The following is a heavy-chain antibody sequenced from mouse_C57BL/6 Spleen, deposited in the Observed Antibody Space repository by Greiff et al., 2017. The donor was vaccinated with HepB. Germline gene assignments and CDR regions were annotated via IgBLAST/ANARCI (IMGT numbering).Heavy chain of an antibody. J-gene: IGHJ3*01. D-gene: IGHD1-1*01. CDR1: GFSLTSYG. V-gene: IGHV2-2*01. CDR3: ARNLITTVVAPFAY. CDR2: IWSGGST. Sequence: QVQLQQSGPGLVQPSQCLSITCTVSGFSLTSYGVHWVRQSPGKGLEWLGVIWSGGSTDYNAAFISRLSISKDNSKSQVFFKMNSLQADDTAIYYCARNLITTVVAPFAYWGQGTLVTVSA.